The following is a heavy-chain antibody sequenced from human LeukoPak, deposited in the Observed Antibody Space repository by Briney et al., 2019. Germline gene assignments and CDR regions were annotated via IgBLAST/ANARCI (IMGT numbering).Heavy chain of an antibody. CDR3: ARDSPGYGAYVS. Sequence: GGSLRLSCAASGFTFSTYWMTWVRQAPGKGLEWVANIKEDGSREYYVDSVKCRFTISRDNAKNSLYLQMDSLTAEDTAVYYCARDSPGYGAYVSWGQGTLVSVSS. CDR1: GFTFSTYW. V-gene: IGHV3-7*01. J-gene: IGHJ1*01. CDR2: IKEDGSRE. D-gene: IGHD5-12*01.